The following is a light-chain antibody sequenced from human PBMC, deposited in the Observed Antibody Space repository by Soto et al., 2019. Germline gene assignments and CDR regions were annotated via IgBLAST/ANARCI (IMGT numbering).Light chain of an antibody. CDR2: QVT. CDR3: TSYSGSDIFSV. CDR1: ISDIGGYYY. J-gene: IGLJ1*01. V-gene: IGLV2-14*01. Sequence: QGSRTLPASVSGSPGQSNTISCTGTISDIGGYYYVSWYQHHPGKAPKLLIYQVTNRPSRVSNRFSGSKYGNTASLTISGLQAEDEADYYCTSYSGSDIFSVFGTGTKVTVL.